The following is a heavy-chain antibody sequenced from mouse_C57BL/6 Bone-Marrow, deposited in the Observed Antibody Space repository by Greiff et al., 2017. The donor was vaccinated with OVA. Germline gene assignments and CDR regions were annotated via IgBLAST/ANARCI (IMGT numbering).Heavy chain of an antibody. D-gene: IGHD1-1*01. CDR3: TVPITTPVATGAY. J-gene: IGHJ3*01. Sequence: EVKLVESGGGLVQPGGSMKLSCVASGFTFSNYWMNWVRQSPEKGLEWVAQIRLKSDNYATHYAESVKGRFTISRDDSKSSVYLQMNNLRAEDTGIYYCTVPITTPVATGAYWGQGTLVTVSA. CDR1: GFTFSNYW. V-gene: IGHV6-3*01. CDR2: IRLKSDNYAT.